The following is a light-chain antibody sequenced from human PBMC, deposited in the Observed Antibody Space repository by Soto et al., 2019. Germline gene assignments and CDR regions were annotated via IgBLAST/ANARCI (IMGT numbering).Light chain of an antibody. V-gene: IGLV2-14*03. CDR2: EVT. J-gene: IGLJ2*01. CDR1: RDDIGAYDY. CDR3: NSYTNSSAVV. Sequence: QSALTQPASVSGSPGQSITISCAGTRDDIGAYDYVSWYQQHPGNAPKPLVYEVTNRPSGVSDRFSGSKSGNTASLTISGLQAEDEADYYCNSYTNSSAVVFGGGTKVTVL.